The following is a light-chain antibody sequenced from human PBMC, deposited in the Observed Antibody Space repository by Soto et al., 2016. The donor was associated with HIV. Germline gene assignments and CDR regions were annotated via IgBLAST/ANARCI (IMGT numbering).Light chain of an antibody. Sequence: SYELTQPPSVSVSPGQTARITCSGDALPKQYAYWYQQKPGQAPVLVIYKDSERPSGIPERFSGSSSGTTVALTISGVQAEDEADYYCQSADSSGTYSRHVVFGGGTKLTVL. CDR1: ALPKQY. J-gene: IGLJ2*01. CDR3: QSADSSGTYSRHVV. CDR2: KDS. V-gene: IGLV3-25*03.